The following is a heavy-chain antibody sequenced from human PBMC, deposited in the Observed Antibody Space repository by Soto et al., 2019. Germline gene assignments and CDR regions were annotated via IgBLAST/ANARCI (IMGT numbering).Heavy chain of an antibody. V-gene: IGHV1-69*01. CDR2: LIPVFGTS. CDR3: ARAVRTGFSGMDV. CDR1: GDSVSNYA. J-gene: IGHJ6*02. Sequence: QVQLVQSGAEVTKPGSSVKVSCRASGDSVSNYAVNWLRQAPGRGLEWMGGLIPVFGTSNYAQKFHGRVTITADESTSTAYMQLSSLSSEDTAVYYCARAVRTGFSGMDVWGRGTTVTVSS.